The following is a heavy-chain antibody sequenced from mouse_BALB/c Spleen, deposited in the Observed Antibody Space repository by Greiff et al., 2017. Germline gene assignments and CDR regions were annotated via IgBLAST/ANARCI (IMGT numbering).Heavy chain of an antibody. V-gene: IGHV10-1*02. J-gene: IGHJ2*01. CDR1: GFTFNTSA. CDR3: VRHPFDY. Sequence: EVKLVESGGGLVQPKGSLKLSCAASGFTFNTSAMNWVRQAPGKGLEWVARIRSKSNNYATYYADSVKDRFTISRDDSQSMLYLQMNNLKTEDTAMYYCVRHPFDYWGQGTTLTVSS. CDR2: IRSKSNNYAT.